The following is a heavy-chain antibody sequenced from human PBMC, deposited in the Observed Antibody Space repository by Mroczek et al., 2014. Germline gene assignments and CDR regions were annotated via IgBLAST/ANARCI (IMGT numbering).Heavy chain of an antibody. J-gene: IGHJ3*02. CDR1: GGSISSYY. Sequence: QVQLQESGPGLVKPSETLSLTCTVSGGSISSYYWSWIRQPAGKGLEWIGRIYTSGSTNYNPSLKSRVTMSVDTSKNQFSLKLSSVTAADTAVYYCARDTLHPXNKIVVVPAAIGAGFDIWGQGDNGHRLF. CDR2: IYTSGST. V-gene: IGHV4-4*07. CDR3: ARDTLHPXNKIVVVPAAIGAGFDI. D-gene: IGHD2-2*01.